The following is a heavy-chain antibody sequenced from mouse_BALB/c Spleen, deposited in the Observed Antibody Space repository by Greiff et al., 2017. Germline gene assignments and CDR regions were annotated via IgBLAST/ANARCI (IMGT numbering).Heavy chain of an antibody. D-gene: IGHD2-4*01. CDR2: IDPANGNT. Sequence: EVQLVESGAELVKPGASVKLSCTASGFNIKDTSMHWVKQRPEQGLEWIGRIDPANGNTKYDPKFQGKATITADTSSNTAYLQLSSLTSEDTAVYYCASGVRGLRFAYWGQGTLVTVSA. CDR1: GFNIKDTS. CDR3: ASGVRGLRFAY. V-gene: IGHV14-3*02. J-gene: IGHJ3*01.